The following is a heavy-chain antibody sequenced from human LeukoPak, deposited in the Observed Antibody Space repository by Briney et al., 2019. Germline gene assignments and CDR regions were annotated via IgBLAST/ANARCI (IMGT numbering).Heavy chain of an antibody. CDR3: VKGIPIGYSDFGVVS. D-gene: IGHD5-12*01. Sequence: GRSLRLSCAASRFTFRSFVMAWVRQAPGQGLEWVSAVSRSGGATYSAASVKGRFTISQDNSKNTLYLQMNSLRAEDTAVYYCVKGIPIGYSDFGVVSWGQGTLVTVSS. CDR1: RFTFRSFV. J-gene: IGHJ5*02. CDR2: VSRSGGAT. V-gene: IGHV3-23*01.